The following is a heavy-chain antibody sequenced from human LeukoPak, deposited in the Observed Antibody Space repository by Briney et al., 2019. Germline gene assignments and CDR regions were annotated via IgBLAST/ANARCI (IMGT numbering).Heavy chain of an antibody. V-gene: IGHV3-53*01. J-gene: IGHJ4*02. CDR2: IYSDGST. D-gene: IGHD6-19*01. CDR3: ARVGRAVAGLDY. Sequence: GGSLRLSCAASGFTVNNNYMSWVRQAPGKGLQWVSVIYSDGSTYYTGSVKGRFTISRDNSKNTLYLQMNSLTAEDTAVYYCARVGRAVAGLDYWGQGTLVTVSS. CDR1: GFTVNNNY.